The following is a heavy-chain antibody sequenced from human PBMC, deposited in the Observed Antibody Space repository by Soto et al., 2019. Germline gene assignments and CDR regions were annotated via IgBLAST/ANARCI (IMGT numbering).Heavy chain of an antibody. CDR2: ISYDGSNR. D-gene: IGHD5-12*01. J-gene: IGHJ4*02. CDR3: AKRYGGYDFDY. Sequence: GGSLRLSCAASGFTFNNYGMHWVRQAPGKGLEWVAVISYDGSNRYYADSVKGRFIISRDNSKNTLYLQMNSLRTEDTAVYYCAKRYGGYDFDYWGQGTLVTVSS. V-gene: IGHV3-30*18. CDR1: GFTFNNYG.